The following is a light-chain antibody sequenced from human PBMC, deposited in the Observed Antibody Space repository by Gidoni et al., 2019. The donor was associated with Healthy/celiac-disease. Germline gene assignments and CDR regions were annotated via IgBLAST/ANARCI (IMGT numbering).Light chain of an antibody. CDR2: DAS. J-gene: IGKJ4*01. Sequence: EIVLTPSPATLSLSPGERATLSCRASQSVSSYLAWYQQKPGQAPRLLIYDASNRATGIPARFSGSGSVTDFTLTISSLEPEDFAVYYCQQRSNWPPLTFGGGTKVEIK. V-gene: IGKV3-11*01. CDR3: QQRSNWPPLT. CDR1: QSVSSY.